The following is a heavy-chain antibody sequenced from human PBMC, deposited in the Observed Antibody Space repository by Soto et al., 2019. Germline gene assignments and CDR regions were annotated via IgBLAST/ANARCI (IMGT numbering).Heavy chain of an antibody. J-gene: IGHJ4*02. CDR1: AFTFSTYA. CDR2: ISGSGGST. CDR3: AKYRGLQSLWYFDY. Sequence: EVQLLESGGGLIQPGGSLGLSCAASAFTFSTYAMSWVRQAPGKGLEWVSAISGSGGSTYYADSVKGRFTISRDNSKNTLYLQMNSLRAEDTAVYYCAKYRGLQSLWYFDYWGQGTLVTVSS. V-gene: IGHV3-23*01. D-gene: IGHD1-26*01.